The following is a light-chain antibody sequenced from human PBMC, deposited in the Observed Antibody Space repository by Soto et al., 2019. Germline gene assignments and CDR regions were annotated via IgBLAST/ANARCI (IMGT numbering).Light chain of an antibody. J-gene: IGLJ1*01. V-gene: IGLV2-8*01. CDR2: EVS. CDR1: SSDVGAYNY. Sequence: VLTQPPSASGSPGQSVTISCTGTSSDVGAYNYVSWYQQLPGKAPKLIIYEVSKRPSGVPDRFSGSKSGNTASLTVSGLQAEDEADYYCTSYAGTYSFFYVFGTGTKLTVL. CDR3: TSYAGTYSFFYV.